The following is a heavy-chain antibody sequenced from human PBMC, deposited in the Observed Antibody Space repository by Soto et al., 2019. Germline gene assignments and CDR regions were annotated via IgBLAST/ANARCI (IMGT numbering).Heavy chain of an antibody. CDR2: ISGNSDTI. J-gene: IGHJ5*01. CDR1: GFTFDHYA. V-gene: IGHV3-9*01. Sequence: EVQLVESGGSLVQPGRSLRLSCATSGFTFDHYAMHWVRQLPGEGLEWVSTISGNSDTIDYADSVKGRFTIARDNAKRSLYLQMNSLRPDHSATYYCAKDVNVVSSGWFDSWGQGTLAIVTS. CDR3: AKDVNVVSSGWFDS. D-gene: IGHD2-15*01.